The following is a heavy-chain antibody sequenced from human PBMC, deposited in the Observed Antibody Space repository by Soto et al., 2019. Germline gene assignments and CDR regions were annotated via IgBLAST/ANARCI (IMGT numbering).Heavy chain of an antibody. D-gene: IGHD6-13*01. CDR2: IFYSGIT. J-gene: IGHJ6*02. CDR1: GGSISSHY. CDR3: ARDGAAGHYYYYGMDV. V-gene: IGHV4-59*11. Sequence: SETLSLTXTVPGGSISSHYWSWIRQSPGKGLEWIGCIFYSGITNYNPSLKSRVTISVDTSKNQFSLKLSSVTAADTAVYYCARDGAAGHYYYYGMDVWGQGTTVTVSS.